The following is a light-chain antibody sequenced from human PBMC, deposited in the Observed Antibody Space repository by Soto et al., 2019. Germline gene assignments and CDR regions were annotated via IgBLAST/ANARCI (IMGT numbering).Light chain of an antibody. CDR3: SSYADSQSYL. CDR1: NSDVGGYDF. Sequence: QSALTQPPSASGSPGQSVTISCTGTNSDVGGYDFVSWYQHFPGKSPRLIIYAVVHRPSGVSDRFSGSKSGITASLTVSGLQAEDEADYFCSSYADSQSYLFGSGTKVTVL. J-gene: IGLJ1*01. CDR2: AVV. V-gene: IGLV2-8*01.